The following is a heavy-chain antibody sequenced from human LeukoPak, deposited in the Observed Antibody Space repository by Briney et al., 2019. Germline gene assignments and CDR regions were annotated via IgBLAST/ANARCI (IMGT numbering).Heavy chain of an antibody. D-gene: IGHD6-19*01. CDR2: IRYDGSNK. CDR3: AKCIAVAGIHSAFDI. Sequence: GGSLRLSCAASGFTFSSYGMRWVRQAPGKGLEWVAFIRYDGSNKYYADSVKGRFTISRDNSKNTLYLQMNSLRAEDTAVYYCAKCIAVAGIHSAFDIWGQGTMVTVSS. V-gene: IGHV3-30*02. J-gene: IGHJ3*02. CDR1: GFTFSSYG.